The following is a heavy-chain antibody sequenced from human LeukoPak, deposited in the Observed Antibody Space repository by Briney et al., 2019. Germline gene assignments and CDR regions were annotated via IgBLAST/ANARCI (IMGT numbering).Heavy chain of an antibody. CDR1: GFTFSSYG. CDR2: ICYDGSKK. D-gene: IGHD5-18*01. J-gene: IGHJ5*02. CDR3: ARGRIGAMVPGWFDP. Sequence: GRTLRLSCAASGFTFSSYGMHWGRQAPGKGLGGVAVICYDGSKKYYADSVKGRFTIYRDNSKHTLYLQMNTLRAEDTAVYYCARGRIGAMVPGWFDPWGQGTLVTVSS. V-gene: IGHV3-33*01.